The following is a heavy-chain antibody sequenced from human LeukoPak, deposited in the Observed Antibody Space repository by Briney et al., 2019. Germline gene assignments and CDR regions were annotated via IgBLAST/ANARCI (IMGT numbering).Heavy chain of an antibody. CDR3: ASLYGGAFVDY. CDR2: IGTAGDT. J-gene: IGHJ4*02. Sequence: GGSLRLSCAASGFTFSSYDMHWVRQATGKGLEWVSAIGTAGDTYYPGSVKGRFTISRENAKNSLYLQMNSLRAGDTAVYYCASLYGGAFVDYRGQGTLVTVSS. V-gene: IGHV3-13*01. CDR1: GFTFSSYD. D-gene: IGHD4-23*01.